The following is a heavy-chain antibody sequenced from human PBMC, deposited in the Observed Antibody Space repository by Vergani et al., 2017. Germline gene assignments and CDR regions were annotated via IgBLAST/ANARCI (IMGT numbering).Heavy chain of an antibody. CDR1: GGSISSYY. V-gene: IGHV4-59*12. J-gene: IGHJ4*02. CDR3: ATTDYGDYYFDY. CDR2: IYYSGST. D-gene: IGHD4-17*01. Sequence: QVQLQESGPGLVKPSETLSLTCTVSGGSISSYYWSWIRQPPGKGLEWIGYIYYSGSTNYNPSLKSRVTISVDTSKNQFSLKLSSVTAADTAVYYCATTDYGDYYFDYWGQGTLVTVSS.